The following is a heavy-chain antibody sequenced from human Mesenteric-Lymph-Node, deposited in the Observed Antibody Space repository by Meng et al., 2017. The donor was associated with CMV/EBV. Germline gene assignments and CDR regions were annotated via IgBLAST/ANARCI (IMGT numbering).Heavy chain of an antibody. CDR2: ITFDGSNR. CDR1: GFTFNNYA. V-gene: IGHV3-30-3*01. Sequence: GESLKISCAATGFTFNNYAIHWVRQAPGKGLVWVAVITFDGSNRYYADSVRGRFIISRDNSKNMLYLQMNSLRAEDTAVYYCARVSTAYGDPSYYSYGMDVWGQGTTVTVSS. J-gene: IGHJ6*02. CDR3: ARVSTAYGDPSYYSYGMDV. D-gene: IGHD4-17*01.